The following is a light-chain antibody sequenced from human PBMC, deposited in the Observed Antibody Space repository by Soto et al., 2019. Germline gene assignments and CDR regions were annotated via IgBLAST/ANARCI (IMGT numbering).Light chain of an antibody. Sequence: EIVMTQSPLSLPVTPGEPASISCRSSQSLLHSSGYNYLHWYLQKPGQSPQLLIYLVSTRASGVPYRFSCRGSGIDFTLKISRVEAEDVGVYYCMQDLQTPYTFGQGTKLEIK. V-gene: IGKV2-28*01. CDR2: LVS. CDR3: MQDLQTPYT. CDR1: QSLLHSSGYNY. J-gene: IGKJ2*01.